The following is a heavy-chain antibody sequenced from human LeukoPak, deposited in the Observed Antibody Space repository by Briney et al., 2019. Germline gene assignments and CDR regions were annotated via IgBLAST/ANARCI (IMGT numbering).Heavy chain of an antibody. CDR3: ARVGYSSGWYFDY. CDR2: ISSGGST. J-gene: IGHJ4*02. D-gene: IGHD6-19*01. V-gene: IGHV3-66*01. Sequence: GGSLRLSCAASEFSVSGNYMSWVRQAPGKGLEWVSVISSGGSTYYAESVKGRFTLSRDNAQKSLYLQMNGLRAEDTAVYYCARVGYSSGWYFDYWGQGTLVTVSS. CDR1: EFSVSGNY.